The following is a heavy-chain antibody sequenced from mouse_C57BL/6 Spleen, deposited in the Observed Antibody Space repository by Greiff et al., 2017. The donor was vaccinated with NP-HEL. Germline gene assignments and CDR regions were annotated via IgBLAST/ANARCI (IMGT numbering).Heavy chain of an antibody. CDR2: IWSDGST. CDR3: ARLDLLGYAMDY. J-gene: IGHJ4*01. Sequence: QVQLKQSGPGLVAPSQSLSITCTVSGFSLTSYGVHWVRQPPGKGLEWLVVIWSDGSTTYNSALKSRLSISKDNSKSQVFLKMNSLQTDDTAMYYCARLDLLGYAMDYWGQGTSVTVSS. CDR1: GFSLTSYG. D-gene: IGHD2-1*01. V-gene: IGHV2-6*03.